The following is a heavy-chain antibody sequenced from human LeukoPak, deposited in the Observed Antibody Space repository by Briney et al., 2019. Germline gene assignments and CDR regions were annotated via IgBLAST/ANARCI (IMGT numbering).Heavy chain of an antibody. CDR1: GGSISGYY. CDR3: ARIPGYSSS. D-gene: IGHD6-13*01. V-gene: IGHV4-59*08. CDR2: IYYSGST. Sequence: PSQTLSLTCAVSGGSISGYYWSWIRQPPGKGLEWIGYIYYSGSTNYNPSLKSRVTISVDTSKNQFSLKLSSVTAADTAVYYCARIPGYSSSWGQGTLVTVSS. J-gene: IGHJ4*02.